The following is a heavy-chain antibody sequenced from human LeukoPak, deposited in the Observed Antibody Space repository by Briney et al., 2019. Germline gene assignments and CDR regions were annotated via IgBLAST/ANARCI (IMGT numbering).Heavy chain of an antibody. V-gene: IGHV3-7*01. Sequence: GGSLRLSCAASGFTFSDFGMMWVRQAPGKGLEWVAFIKGDETEKHYVDSLKGRFTISRDNAENSLSLQMNSLTVEDTAVYFCARGRFFYGWGIDVWGQGTTVIVSS. CDR1: GFTFSDFG. CDR2: IKGDETEK. D-gene: IGHD2/OR15-2a*01. J-gene: IGHJ6*02. CDR3: ARGRFFYGWGIDV.